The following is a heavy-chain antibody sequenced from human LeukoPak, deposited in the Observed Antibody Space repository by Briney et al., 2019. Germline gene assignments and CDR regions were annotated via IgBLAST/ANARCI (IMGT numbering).Heavy chain of an antibody. J-gene: IGHJ4*02. CDR1: SGSISTYY. Sequence: SETLSLTCTVSSGSISTYYWSWIRQPPGKGLEWIGYIYYSGSTNYNPSLKSRVTISVDTSKNQFSLKLSSVTAADTAVYYCARGYCSSTSCSNRHYFDYWGQGTLVTVSS. D-gene: IGHD2-2*01. CDR2: IYYSGST. CDR3: ARGYCSSTSCSNRHYFDY. V-gene: IGHV4-59*01.